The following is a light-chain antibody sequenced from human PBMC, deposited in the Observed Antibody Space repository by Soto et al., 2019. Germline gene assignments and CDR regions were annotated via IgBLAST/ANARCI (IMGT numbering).Light chain of an antibody. Sequence: IVLTQSPGTLSLSPGERATLSCRASQSVSSYLAWYQQKPGQAPRLLIYDASNRATGIPARFSGSGSGTDFTLTISSLQSEDFAVYNCQQYNKWPRTFGQGTKVDIK. V-gene: IGKV3-11*01. CDR1: QSVSSY. CDR3: QQYNKWPRT. CDR2: DAS. J-gene: IGKJ2*01.